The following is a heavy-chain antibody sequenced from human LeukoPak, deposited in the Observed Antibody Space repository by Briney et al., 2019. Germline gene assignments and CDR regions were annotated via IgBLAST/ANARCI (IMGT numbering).Heavy chain of an antibody. CDR3: ARDDLALVENFDY. CDR2: ISYDGSNK. V-gene: IGHV3-30*04. J-gene: IGHJ4*02. Sequence: PGGSLRLSCAASGFTFSSYSMNWVRQAPGKGLEWVAVISYDGSNKYYADSVKGRFTISRDNSKNTLYLQMNSLRAEDTAVYYCARDDLALVENFDYWGQGTLVTVSS. CDR1: GFTFSSYS. D-gene: IGHD2-21*02.